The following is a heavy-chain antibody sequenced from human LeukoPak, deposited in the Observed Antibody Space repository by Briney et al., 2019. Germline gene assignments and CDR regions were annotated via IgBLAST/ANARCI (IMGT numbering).Heavy chain of an antibody. V-gene: IGHV1-18*01. CDR2: ISAYNGNT. CDR3: ARDLRTSGSYYIDY. J-gene: IGHJ4*02. CDR1: GYTFTSYG. Sequence: ASVKVSCKASGYTFTSYGISWVRQAPGQGLEWMGWISAYNGNTNYAQKLQGRVTMTTDTSTSTAYMELRSLRSDDTAVYYCARDLRTSGSYYIDYWGQGTLVTVSS. D-gene: IGHD1-26*01.